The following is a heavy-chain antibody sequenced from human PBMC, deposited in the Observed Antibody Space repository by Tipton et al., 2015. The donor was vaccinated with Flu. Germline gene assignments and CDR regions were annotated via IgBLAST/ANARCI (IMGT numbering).Heavy chain of an antibody. CDR3: AKDLSRGYRLDDAFDI. CDR1: GFTFSYYA. J-gene: IGHJ3*02. V-gene: IGHV3-30*18. D-gene: IGHD3-22*01. CDR2: ISYDGSNK. Sequence: SLRLSCAVSGFTFSYYAMHWVRQTPGKGLEWVAVISYDGSNKYYADSVKGRFTISRDNPKNTLYLQMNSLRAEDTAVYCCAKDLSRGYRLDDAFDIWGQGTMVTVSA.